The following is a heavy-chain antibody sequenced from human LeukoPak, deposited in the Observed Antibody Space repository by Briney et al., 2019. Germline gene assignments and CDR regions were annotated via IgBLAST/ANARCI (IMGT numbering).Heavy chain of an antibody. V-gene: IGHV3-48*03. J-gene: IGHJ4*02. CDR3: ARGGLDRSWQTYYFDY. D-gene: IGHD6-13*01. Sequence: GGSPRLSCAASGFTFSSYEMNWVRQAPGKGLEWVSYISSSGSTIYYADSVKGRFTISRDNAKNSLYLQLNSLRAEDTAVYYCARGGLDRSWQTYYFDYWGQGTLVTVSS. CDR2: ISSSGSTI. CDR1: GFTFSSYE.